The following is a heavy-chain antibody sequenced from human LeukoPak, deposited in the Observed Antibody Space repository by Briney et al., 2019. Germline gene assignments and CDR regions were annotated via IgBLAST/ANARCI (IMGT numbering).Heavy chain of an antibody. V-gene: IGHV3-21*01. D-gene: IGHD3-3*01. CDR3: ARVGESYDLLSGYQNSYFDL. CDR1: GFTVSSNS. J-gene: IGHJ2*01. Sequence: GGSLRLSCTVSGFTVSSNSMSWVRQAPGKGLEWASSISSSSSYIYYADSVKGRFTISRDNAKNSLYLQMNSLRAEDTAVYFCARVGESYDLLSGYQNSYFDLWGRGTPVTVSS. CDR2: ISSSSSYI.